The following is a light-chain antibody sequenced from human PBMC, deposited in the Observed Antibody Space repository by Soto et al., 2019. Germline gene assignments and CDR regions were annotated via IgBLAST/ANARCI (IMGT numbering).Light chain of an antibody. CDR3: CSYAGSSPYV. J-gene: IGLJ1*01. V-gene: IGLV2-23*01. Sequence: QSVLTQPASVSGSPGQSITISCTGVSSVVGSYSLVSWYQQYPGKAPKLIIFEGSKRPSGISNRFSASKSVSTASLTISGLQAEDEAEYYCCSYAGSSPYVFVTGTKVTVL. CDR2: EGS. CDR1: SSVVGSYSL.